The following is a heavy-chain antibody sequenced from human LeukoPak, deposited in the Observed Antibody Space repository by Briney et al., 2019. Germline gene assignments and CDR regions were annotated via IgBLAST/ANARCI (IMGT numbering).Heavy chain of an antibody. J-gene: IGHJ1*01. V-gene: IGHV3-33*01. CDR2: IWYDGSNK. D-gene: IGHD6-13*01. Sequence: GRSLRLSCAASGFTFSSYGMHWVRRATGKGLEWVTVIWYDGSNKYYADSVKGRFTISRDNSKNTLYLQMNSLRAEDTAVYYCARSKNIGSSSSIPFQHWGQGTLVTVSS. CDR1: GFTFSSYG. CDR3: ARSKNIGSSSSIPFQH.